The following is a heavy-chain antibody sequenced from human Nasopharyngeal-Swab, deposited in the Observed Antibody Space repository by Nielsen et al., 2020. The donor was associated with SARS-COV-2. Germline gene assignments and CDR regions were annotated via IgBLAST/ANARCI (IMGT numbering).Heavy chain of an antibody. CDR3: AKDLVGATGLDS. D-gene: IGHD1-26*01. CDR1: GFIFDDYG. CDR2: ISWSSGNI. Sequence: SCEASGFIFDDYGMHWVRQAPGKGLEWVSYISWSSGNIVYADSVKARFTISRDNAKNSLFLQMNSLRPDDTAFYYCAKDLVGATGLDSWGQGTLVTVSS. V-gene: IGHV3-9*01. J-gene: IGHJ4*02.